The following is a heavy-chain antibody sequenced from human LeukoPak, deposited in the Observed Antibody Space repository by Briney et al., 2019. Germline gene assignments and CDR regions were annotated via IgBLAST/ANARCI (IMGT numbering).Heavy chain of an antibody. V-gene: IGHV4-34*01. Sequence: SETLSLTCAVYGGSFSGYYWSWIRQPPGKGLEWIGEINHSGSTNYNPSLKSRVTISVDTSKNQFSLKLSSVTAADTAVYYCASVAAAAGLRYWGQGTLVTVSS. CDR1: GGSFSGYY. J-gene: IGHJ4*02. CDR2: INHSGST. CDR3: ASVAAAAGLRY. D-gene: IGHD6-13*01.